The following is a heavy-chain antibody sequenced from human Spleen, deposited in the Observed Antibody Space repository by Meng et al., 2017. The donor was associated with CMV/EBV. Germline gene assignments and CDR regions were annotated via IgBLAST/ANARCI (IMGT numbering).Heavy chain of an antibody. Sequence: CKTSGYTFSAYGLSWGRQAPGQGLEWMGWISAYNDNTSYAQKVQDRVTITRNTSISTAYMELSSLRSKDTAVYYCATGTAMVADFDYWGQGTLVTVSS. CDR2: ISAYNDNT. CDR1: GYTFSAYG. V-gene: IGHV1-18*01. D-gene: IGHD5-18*01. J-gene: IGHJ4*02. CDR3: ATGTAMVADFDY.